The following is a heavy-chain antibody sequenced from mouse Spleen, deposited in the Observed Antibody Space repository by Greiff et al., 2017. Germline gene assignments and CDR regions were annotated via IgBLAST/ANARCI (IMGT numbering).Heavy chain of an antibody. Sequence: VQLQQSGPELVKPGASVKISCKASGYSFTSYYIHWVKQRPGQGLEWIGWIYPGSGNTKYNEKFKGKATLTADTSSSTAYMQLSSLTSEDSAVYYCARLNYYGSSLAWFAYWGQGTLVTVSA. CDR2: IYPGSGNT. CDR3: ARLNYYGSSLAWFAY. CDR1: GYSFTSYY. D-gene: IGHD1-1*01. V-gene: IGHV1-66*01. J-gene: IGHJ3*01.